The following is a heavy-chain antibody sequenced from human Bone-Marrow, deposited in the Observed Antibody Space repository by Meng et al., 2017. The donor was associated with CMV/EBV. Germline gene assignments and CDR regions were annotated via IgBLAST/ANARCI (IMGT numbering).Heavy chain of an antibody. V-gene: IGHV3-74*01. Sequence: SCADSGFTFSSYWMHWVRQAPGKGLVWVSRINSDGSSTSYADSVKGRFTISRDNAKNTLYLQMNSLRAEDTAVYYCAREGGYGGFDPWGQGTLVTVSS. D-gene: IGHD6-13*01. CDR3: AREGGYGGFDP. CDR2: INSDGSST. J-gene: IGHJ5*02. CDR1: GFTFSSYW.